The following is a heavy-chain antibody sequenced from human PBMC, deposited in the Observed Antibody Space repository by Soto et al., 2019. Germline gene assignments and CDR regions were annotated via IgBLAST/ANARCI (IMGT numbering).Heavy chain of an antibody. Sequence: QVQLVQSGAEVKKPGASVKVSCKASGYTFTSYGISWVRQAPGQGLEWMGWISAYNGNTNHAQKLEGRVTMTTDTSTSTAYMELRSLRSDDTAVYYCARVTLTPAAVAVFDYWGQGTLVTVSS. CDR1: GYTFTSYG. D-gene: IGHD6-19*01. CDR2: ISAYNGNT. J-gene: IGHJ4*02. V-gene: IGHV1-18*01. CDR3: ARVTLTPAAVAVFDY.